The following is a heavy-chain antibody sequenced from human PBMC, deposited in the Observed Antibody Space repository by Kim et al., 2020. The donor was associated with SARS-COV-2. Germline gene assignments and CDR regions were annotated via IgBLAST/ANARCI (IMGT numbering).Heavy chain of an antibody. D-gene: IGHD3-10*01. CDR3: ANAVGVRGVIGSFDY. J-gene: IGHJ4*02. CDR2: ISYDGSNK. Sequence: GGSLRLSCAASGFTFSSYGMHWVRQAPGKGLEWVAVISYDGSNKYYADSVKGRFTISRDNSKNTLYLQMNSLRAEDTAVYYCANAVGVRGVIGSFDYWGQGTRVTVSS. CDR1: GFTFSSYG. V-gene: IGHV3-30*18.